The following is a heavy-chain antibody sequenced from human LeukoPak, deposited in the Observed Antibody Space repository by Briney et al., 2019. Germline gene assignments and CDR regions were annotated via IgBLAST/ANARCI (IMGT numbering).Heavy chain of an antibody. D-gene: IGHD3-10*01. CDR1: GFTFSSYG. J-gene: IGHJ5*02. CDR2: IWYDGSNK. V-gene: IGHV3-33*01. Sequence: PGGSLRLSCAASGFTFSSYGMHWVRQAPGKGLEWVAVIWYDGSNKYYADSVKGRFTISRDNSKNTLYLQMNSLRAEDTAVYYCARAMVRGVPGGGFGPWGQGTLVTVSS. CDR3: ARAMVRGVPGGGFGP.